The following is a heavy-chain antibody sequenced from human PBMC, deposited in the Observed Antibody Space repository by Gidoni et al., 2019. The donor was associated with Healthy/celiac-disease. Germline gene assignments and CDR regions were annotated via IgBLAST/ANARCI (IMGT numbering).Heavy chain of an antibody. CDR1: GFTFSSYA. J-gene: IGHJ4*02. Sequence: EVQLLESGGGLVQPGGSLRLSCAASGFTFSSYAMSWVRQAPGKGLEWVSAISGSGGSTYYADSVKGRFTISRDNSKNTLYLQMNSLRAEDTAVYYCAKDWADPQDYGDYGTHFDYWGQGTLVTVSS. V-gene: IGHV3-23*01. D-gene: IGHD4-17*01. CDR2: ISGSGGST. CDR3: AKDWADPQDYGDYGTHFDY.